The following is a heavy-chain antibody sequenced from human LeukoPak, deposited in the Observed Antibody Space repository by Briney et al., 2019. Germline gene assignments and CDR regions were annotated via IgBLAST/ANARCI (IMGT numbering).Heavy chain of an antibody. V-gene: IGHV3-7*01. CDR1: GFTFSSFW. Sequence: GGSLRLSCAASGFTFSSFWMNWVRQAPGKGLEWVANIKQDGSEKYYVDSVKGRFTISRDNSKNTLYLQMNSLRAEDTAVYYCAKDGYSSSSEGGPDYYYYMDVWGKGTAVTVSS. CDR2: IKQDGSEK. J-gene: IGHJ6*03. CDR3: AKDGYSSSSEGGPDYYYYMDV. D-gene: IGHD6-6*01.